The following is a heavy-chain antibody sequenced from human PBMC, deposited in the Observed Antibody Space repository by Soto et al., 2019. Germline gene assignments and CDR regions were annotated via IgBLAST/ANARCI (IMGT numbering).Heavy chain of an antibody. Sequence: GGSLRLSCAASGFTFSSYSMNWVRQAPGKGLEWVSSISSSSFSINYADSVKGRFSISRDNAQNSLHLQMSNLRAEDTAVYYCARNESSNIYGMDVWGQGTTVTVYS. J-gene: IGHJ6*02. D-gene: IGHD6-6*01. V-gene: IGHV3-21*01. CDR1: GFTFSSYS. CDR3: ARNESSNIYGMDV. CDR2: ISSSSFSI.